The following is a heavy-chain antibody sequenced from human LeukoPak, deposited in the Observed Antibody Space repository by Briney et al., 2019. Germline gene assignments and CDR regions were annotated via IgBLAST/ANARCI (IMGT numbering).Heavy chain of an antibody. D-gene: IGHD6-19*01. Sequence: SETLSLTCTVSGGSISSSSYYWGWSRQPPGKGLEWIGRIYTSGSTNYNPSLKSRVTMSVDTSKNQFSLKLRSVTAADTAVYYCARGLEYSSGWYADFYYYMDVWGKGTTVTVSS. J-gene: IGHJ6*03. CDR2: IYTSGST. V-gene: IGHV4-39*07. CDR1: GGSISSSSYY. CDR3: ARGLEYSSGWYADFYYYMDV.